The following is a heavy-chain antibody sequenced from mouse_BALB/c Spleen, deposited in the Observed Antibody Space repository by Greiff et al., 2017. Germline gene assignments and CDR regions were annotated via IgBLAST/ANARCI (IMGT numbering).Heavy chain of an antibody. CDR2: ISSGGST. V-gene: IGHV5-6-5*01. J-gene: IGHJ4*01. CDR3: AREGYDGYYYYAMDY. D-gene: IGHD2-14*01. CDR1: GFTFSSYA. Sequence: EVQGVESGGGLVKPGGSLKLSCAASGFTFSSYAMSWVRQTPEKRLEWVASISSGGSTYYPDSVKGRFTISRDNARNILYLQMSSLRSEDTAMYYCAREGYDGYYYYAMDYWGQGTSVTVSS.